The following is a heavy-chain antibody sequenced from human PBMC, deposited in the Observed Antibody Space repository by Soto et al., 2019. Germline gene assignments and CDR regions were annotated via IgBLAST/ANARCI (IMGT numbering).Heavy chain of an antibody. V-gene: IGHV5-10-1*01. Sequence: GESLKISCKGSGYSFTSYWISWVRQMPGKGLEWMGRIDPSDSYTNYSPSFQGHVTISADKSISTAYLQWSSLKASDTAMYYCVRALTKFPYYDDGMDVWGQGTTVTVSS. D-gene: IGHD3-9*01. CDR3: VRALTKFPYYDDGMDV. CDR2: IDPSDSYT. J-gene: IGHJ6*02. CDR1: GYSFTSYW.